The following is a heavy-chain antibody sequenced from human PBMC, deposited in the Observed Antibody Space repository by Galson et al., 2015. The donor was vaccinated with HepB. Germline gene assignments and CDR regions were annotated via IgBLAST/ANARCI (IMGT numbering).Heavy chain of an antibody. CDR3: ARHSGGYYYDSSGCYYDY. J-gene: IGHJ4*02. CDR2: IDPSDSYT. D-gene: IGHD3-22*01. V-gene: IGHV5-10-1*01. Sequence: QSGAEVKKPGESLRISCKGSGYSFTSYWISWVRQMPGKGLEWMGRIDPSDSYTNYSPSFQGHVTISADKSISTAYLQWSSLKVSDTAMYYCARHSGGYYYDSSGCYYDYWGQGTLVTVSS. CDR1: GYSFTSYW.